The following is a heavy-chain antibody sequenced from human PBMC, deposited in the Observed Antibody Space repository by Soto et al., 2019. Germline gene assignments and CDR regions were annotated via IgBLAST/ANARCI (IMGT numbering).Heavy chain of an antibody. CDR1: GYKFGSPW. D-gene: IGHD3-3*02. V-gene: IGHV5-51*01. Sequence: PVESVKISCSGVGYKFGSPWIGWVRQMPGKGLEWMGIIKPGTSDIRYSPSCRGHVTISADEAVSTAYLQWSSLKASDTAMYYCARQLSHICDSWGQGTLVTVSS. CDR2: IKPGTSDI. CDR3: ARQLSHICDS. J-gene: IGHJ4*02.